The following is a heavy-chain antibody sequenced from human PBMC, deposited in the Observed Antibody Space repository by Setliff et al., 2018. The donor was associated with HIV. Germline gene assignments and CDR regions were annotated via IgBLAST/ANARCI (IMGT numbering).Heavy chain of an antibody. CDR3: AKEFEDLSGAY. D-gene: IGHD3-10*01. Sequence: GGSLRLSCAASGFTFSPYWMHWVRQAPGKGLVWVSRINSDGTSTTYADSVKGRFTTSRDNSKNTLYLQMNSLRAEDTATYYCAKEFEDLSGAYWGQGTLVTVSS. J-gene: IGHJ4*02. CDR1: GFTFSPYW. CDR2: INSDGTST. V-gene: IGHV3-74*03.